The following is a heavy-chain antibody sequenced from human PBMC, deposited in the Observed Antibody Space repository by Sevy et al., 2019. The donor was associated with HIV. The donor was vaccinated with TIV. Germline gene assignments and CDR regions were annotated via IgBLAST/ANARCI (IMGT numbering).Heavy chain of an antibody. Sequence: GGSRLSCAASGFTVSSNYMSWVRQAPGKGLEWVSVIYSGGSTYYADSVKGRFTISRDNSKNTLYLQMNSLRAEDTAVYYCARDRNYFDSSGYYRGLGAFDIWGQGTMVTVSS. CDR2: IYSGGST. V-gene: IGHV3-53*01. D-gene: IGHD3-22*01. CDR3: ARDRNYFDSSGYYRGLGAFDI. J-gene: IGHJ3*02. CDR1: GFTVSSNY.